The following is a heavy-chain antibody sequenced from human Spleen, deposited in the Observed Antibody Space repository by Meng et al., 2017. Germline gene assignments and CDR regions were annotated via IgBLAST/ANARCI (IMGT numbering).Heavy chain of an antibody. V-gene: IGHV4-39*01. CDR1: GDSISSSDSY. D-gene: IGHD1/OR15-1a*01. CDR3: VRSRAWVRTGFDP. CDR2: IGHSGFT. J-gene: IGHJ5*02. Sequence: QPQLQESGPGLVKPSETLSLPCSVSGDSISSSDSYWGWIRQSPGKGLEWIGSIGHSGFTYYTPSLESRVTVSVDTSRSQFSLELTSVTAADTAVYYCVRSRAWVRTGFDPWGQGTLVTSPQ.